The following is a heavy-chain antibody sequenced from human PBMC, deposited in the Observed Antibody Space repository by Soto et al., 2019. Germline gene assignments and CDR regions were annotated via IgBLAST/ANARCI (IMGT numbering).Heavy chain of an antibody. CDR2: IYYSGST. CDR3: ARLDGDYAIYYYFDY. V-gene: IGHV4-59*08. CDR1: GGSISSYY. Sequence: SETLSLTCTVSGGSISSYYWSWIRQPPGKGLEWIVYIYYSGSTNYNPSLKSRVTISVDTSKNQFSLKLSSVTAADTAVYYCARLDGDYAIYYYFDYWGQGTLVTVSS. D-gene: IGHD4-17*01. J-gene: IGHJ4*02.